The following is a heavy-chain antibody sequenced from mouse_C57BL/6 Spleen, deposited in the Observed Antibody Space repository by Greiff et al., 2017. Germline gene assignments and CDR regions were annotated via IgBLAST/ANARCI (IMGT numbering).Heavy chain of an antibody. Sequence: VQLQQSGAELVRPGTSVKMSCKASGYTFTNYWIGWAKQRPGHGLEWIGDIYPGGGYTNYNEKFKGKATLTADKSSSTAYMQFSSLTSEDSAIYYCARGGPYSSSYVERFDYWGQGTTLTVAS. CDR3: ARGGPYSSSYVERFDY. D-gene: IGHD1-1*01. J-gene: IGHJ2*01. CDR1: GYTFTNYW. V-gene: IGHV1-63*01. CDR2: IYPGGGYT.